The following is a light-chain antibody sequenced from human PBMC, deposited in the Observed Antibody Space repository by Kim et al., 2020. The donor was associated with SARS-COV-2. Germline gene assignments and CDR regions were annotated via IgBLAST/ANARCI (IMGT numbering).Light chain of an antibody. J-gene: IGKJ4*01. V-gene: IGKV1-12*01. CDR3: QQASSFPIT. Sequence: DIQMTQSPSSVSASVGDRVTITCRASQDISRFLAWYQQKPGEAPKVLIYAASTLQSGVPSRFSGSGYGTHFTLNIDTLQPEDFAFYFCQQASSFPITLGGGTKVQIK. CDR1: QDISRF. CDR2: AAS.